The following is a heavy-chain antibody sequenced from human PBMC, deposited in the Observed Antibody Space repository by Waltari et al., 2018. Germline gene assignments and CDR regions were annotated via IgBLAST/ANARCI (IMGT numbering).Heavy chain of an antibody. D-gene: IGHD4-4*01. Sequence: QVQLQESGPGLVKPSQTLSLTCTVSGGSISSGSYSWSWIRQPAGKGLEWIGRIDTSGSTNYNPSLKSRVTISVDTSKNQCSLKLSSVTAADTAVYYCAITVTTPSFDYWGQGTLVTVSS. CDR2: IDTSGST. CDR3: AITVTTPSFDY. J-gene: IGHJ4*02. V-gene: IGHV4-61*02. CDR1: GGSISSGSYS.